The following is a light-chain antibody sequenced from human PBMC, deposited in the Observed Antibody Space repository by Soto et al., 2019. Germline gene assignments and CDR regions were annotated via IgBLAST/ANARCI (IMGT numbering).Light chain of an antibody. V-gene: IGKV3-20*01. CDR3: QQYYGSPGIT. CDR1: QSVSSNY. J-gene: IGKJ5*01. Sequence: IVWTQSTGTLSLSPGERATLSCRASQSVSSNYLAWYQQKPGQAPRLLIYGASSRATDIPDRFSGSGSGTDFTLTISRLEPEDFAVYYCQQYYGSPGITFGQGTRLE. CDR2: GAS.